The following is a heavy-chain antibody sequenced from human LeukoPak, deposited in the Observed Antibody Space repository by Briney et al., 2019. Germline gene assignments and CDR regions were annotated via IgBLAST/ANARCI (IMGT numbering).Heavy chain of an antibody. J-gene: IGHJ5*02. D-gene: IGHD2-2*01. V-gene: IGHV3-33*01. CDR1: GFTFSSYG. CDR3: ARDRCSSTSCYGRFGWFDP. Sequence: GGSLRLSCAASGFTFSSYGMHWVRQAPGKGLEWVAVIWYDGSNKYYADSVKGRFTISRDNSKNTLYLQMNSLRAEDTAVYYCARDRCSSTSCYGRFGWFDPWGQGTLVTVSS. CDR2: IWYDGSNK.